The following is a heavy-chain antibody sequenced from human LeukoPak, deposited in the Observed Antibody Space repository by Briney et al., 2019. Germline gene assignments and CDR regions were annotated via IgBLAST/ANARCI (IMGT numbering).Heavy chain of an antibody. D-gene: IGHD1-1*01. V-gene: IGHV3-20*04. CDR3: ARERGQLARYYYSYMDV. CDR1: GFIFDGYG. CDR2: INWNGGST. Sequence: GGSLRLSCAASGFIFDGYGMSWVRHVPGKGLEWVSGINWNGGSTGYADSVKGRFTISRDNGENSLYLQMNSLRAEDTALYYCARERGQLARYYYSYMDVWGRGTTVTVSS. J-gene: IGHJ6*03.